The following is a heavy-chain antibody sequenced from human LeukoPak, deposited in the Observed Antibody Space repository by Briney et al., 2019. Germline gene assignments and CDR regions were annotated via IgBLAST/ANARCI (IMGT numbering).Heavy chain of an antibody. J-gene: IGHJ3*02. CDR1: GFTFSSYG. V-gene: IGHV3-33*06. Sequence: SGGSLRLSCAASGFTFSSYGMHWVRQAPGKGLEGVAVIWYDGSNKYYADSVKGRFTISRDNSKNTLYLQMNSLRVEETAVYYCAHEGTEDAFDIWGQGTMVTVSS. CDR3: AHEGTEDAFDI. D-gene: IGHD1-14*01. CDR2: IWYDGSNK.